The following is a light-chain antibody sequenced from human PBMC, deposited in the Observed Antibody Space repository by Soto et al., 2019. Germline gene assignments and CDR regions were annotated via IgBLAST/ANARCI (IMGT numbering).Light chain of an antibody. CDR3: QQANSVPFT. V-gene: IGKV1-12*01. Sequence: DIQMTQSPSSVSAFVGDRVTITCRASQGISSWLAWYQQKTGKAPKLLIYAASNMQSGVPSRVSGSGSGTDFTLTNSSLQPEDFATYYCQQANSVPFTFGPGTKVEIK. J-gene: IGKJ3*01. CDR1: QGISSW. CDR2: AAS.